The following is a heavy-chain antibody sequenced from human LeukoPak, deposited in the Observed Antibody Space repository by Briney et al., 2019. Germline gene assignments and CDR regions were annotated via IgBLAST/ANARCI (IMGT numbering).Heavy chain of an antibody. CDR3: ARSDSSSWYPSYYYYGMDV. CDR2: IWYDGSNK. V-gene: IGHV3-33*01. D-gene: IGHD6-13*01. Sequence: GGSLRLSCVASGFKFSDYGMHWVRQAPGKGLEWVAVIWYDGSNKYYADSVKGRFTISRDNSKNTLYLQMNSLRAEDTAVYYCARSDSSSWYPSYYYYGMDVWGQGTTVTVSS. CDR1: GFKFSDYG. J-gene: IGHJ6*02.